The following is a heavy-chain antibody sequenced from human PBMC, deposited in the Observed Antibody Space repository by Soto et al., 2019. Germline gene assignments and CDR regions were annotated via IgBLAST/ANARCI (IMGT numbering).Heavy chain of an antibody. CDR3: ARLSRSGYYNIDY. Sequence: ASVKVSCKASGYTFTSYAMHWVRQAPGQRLEWMGWINAGNGNTKYSQKFQGRVTITRDTSASTAYMELSSLRSEDTAVYYCARLSRSGYYNIDYWGQGTLVTVSS. J-gene: IGHJ4*02. V-gene: IGHV1-3*01. CDR1: GYTFTSYA. D-gene: IGHD3-3*01. CDR2: INAGNGNT.